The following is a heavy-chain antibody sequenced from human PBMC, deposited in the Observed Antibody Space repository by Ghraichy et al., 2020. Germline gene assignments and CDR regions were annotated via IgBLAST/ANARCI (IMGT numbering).Heavy chain of an antibody. J-gene: IGHJ4*02. CDR3: ARNATYSDFWSGYYPY. D-gene: IGHD3-3*01. CDR1: GGIFSSHG. V-gene: IGHV1-69*13. Sequence: SVKVSCKVSGGIFSSHGISWVRQAPGQGLEWMGGILPMFATPFYAPNFQGRATISVDASTTTAYMELRSLTSEDTAMYSCARNATYSDFWSGYYPYWGQGTLVTVSS. CDR2: ILPMFATP.